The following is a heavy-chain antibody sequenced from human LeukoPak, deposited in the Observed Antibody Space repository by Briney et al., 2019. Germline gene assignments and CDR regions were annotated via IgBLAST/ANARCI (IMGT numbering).Heavy chain of an antibody. CDR1: GYTFTGYY. V-gene: IGHV1-2*02. Sequence: ASVKVSCKASGYTFTGYYMHWVRQAPGQGLEWMGWINPNSGGTNYAQKFQGRVTMTRDTSISTAYMELGRLRSDDTAVYYCARGAWSVAGTLSYWGQGTLVTVSS. CDR2: INPNSGGT. CDR3: ARGAWSVAGTLSY. J-gene: IGHJ4*02. D-gene: IGHD6-19*01.